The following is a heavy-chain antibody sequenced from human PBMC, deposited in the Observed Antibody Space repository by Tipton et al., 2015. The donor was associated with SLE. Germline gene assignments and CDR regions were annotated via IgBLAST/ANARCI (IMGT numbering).Heavy chain of an antibody. CDR3: ARRYFSSSSCYKVYYFDY. J-gene: IGHJ4*02. V-gene: IGHV4-34*01. Sequence: TLSLTCAVYGGSFSGYYWSWIRQPPGKGLAWIGEINHSGSTNYNPSLKSRVTLSVDTSKNQFSLKLSSVTAADTAVYYCARRYFSSSSCYKVYYFDYWGQGTLVTVSS. CDR2: INHSGST. D-gene: IGHD2-2*02. CDR1: GGSFSGYY.